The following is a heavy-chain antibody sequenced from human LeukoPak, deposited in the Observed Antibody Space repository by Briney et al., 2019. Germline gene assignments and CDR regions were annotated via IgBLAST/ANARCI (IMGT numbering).Heavy chain of an antibody. J-gene: IGHJ3*02. Sequence: GGSLRLSCAASGFSFNNYAMNWVRQAPGKGLEWVSGISVSGGRTFYADSVKGRFTISRDNSMNTLDLQSNSLRVEDTAVYYCAKGSSGWFQDAFDIWGQGTMVTVSS. CDR2: ISVSGGRT. CDR1: GFSFNNYA. CDR3: AKGSSGWFQDAFDI. D-gene: IGHD6-19*01. V-gene: IGHV3-23*01.